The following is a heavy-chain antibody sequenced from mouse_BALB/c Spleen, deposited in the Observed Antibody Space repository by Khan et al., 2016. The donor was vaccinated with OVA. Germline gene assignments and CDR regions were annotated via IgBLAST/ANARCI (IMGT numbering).Heavy chain of an antibody. CDR1: GYTFTSYT. CDR3: VRAGADHRSDGWFAY. D-gene: IGHD2-14*01. J-gene: IGHJ3*01. CDR2: INPSNSYT. V-gene: IGHV1-4*01. Sequence: VQLQQSGAELARPGASLKMSCKASGYTFTSYTMHWVRQRPGQPPEWIGHINPSNSYTNYNQNFNDKATLIVDKSSKTAYMPLSSLKSEDSAVYYCVRAGADHRSDGWFAYWGQGTLVTVSA.